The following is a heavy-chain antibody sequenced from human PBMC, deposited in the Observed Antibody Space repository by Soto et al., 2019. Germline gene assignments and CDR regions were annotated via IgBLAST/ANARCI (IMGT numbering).Heavy chain of an antibody. CDR1: GFTFSSYE. D-gene: IGHD3-22*01. J-gene: IGHJ6*02. CDR2: ISSSGSTI. Sequence: GGSLRLSCAASGFTFSSYEMNWVRQAPGKGLEWVSYISSSGSTIYYADSVKGRFTISRDNAKNSLYLQMNSLRAEDTAVYYCARDYYDSSGYRHYYYYYGIDVWGQGTPVTVYS. V-gene: IGHV3-48*03. CDR3: ARDYYDSSGYRHYYYYYGIDV.